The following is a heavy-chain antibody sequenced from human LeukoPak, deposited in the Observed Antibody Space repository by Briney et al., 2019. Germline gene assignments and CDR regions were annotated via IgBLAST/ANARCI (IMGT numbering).Heavy chain of an antibody. D-gene: IGHD6-13*01. J-gene: IGHJ4*02. CDR2: INSDGTWT. Sequence: PGGSLRLSCAASGLTFSNYWAHWVRQAPGKGPVWLSRINSDGTWTSYADSVKGRFTISRDDAKNMLYLEMSSLRDEDMAVYYCEAAAPHIDYWGQGTLVTVSS. CDR1: GLTFSNYW. V-gene: IGHV3-74*01. CDR3: EAAAPHIDY.